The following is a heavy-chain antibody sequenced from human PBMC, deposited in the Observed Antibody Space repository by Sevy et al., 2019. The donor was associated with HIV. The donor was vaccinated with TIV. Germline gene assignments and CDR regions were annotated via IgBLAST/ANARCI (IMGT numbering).Heavy chain of an antibody. D-gene: IGHD6-13*01. Sequence: ASVKVSCKSTGYIFSDYNMHWVRQAPGQGLEWMALINPKSGDTIYAQRFRGRVSMTRDTSMSTVYMELSGLTSDDTAVYYCVRVSITAPKTLLSFDIWGQGTMVTVSS. CDR1: GYIFSDYN. CDR3: VRVSITAPKTLLSFDI. CDR2: INPKSGDT. V-gene: IGHV1-2*06. J-gene: IGHJ3*02.